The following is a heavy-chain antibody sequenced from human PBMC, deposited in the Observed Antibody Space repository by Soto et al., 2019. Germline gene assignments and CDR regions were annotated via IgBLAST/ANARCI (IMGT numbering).Heavy chain of an antibody. CDR1: GYKVIGYR. V-gene: IGHV5-51*01. CDR2: IYPADSDT. D-gene: IGHD6-19*01. CDR3: ARQAVTGSYLDY. J-gene: IGHJ4*02. Sequence: GESQTVSYRGAGYKVIGYRVAWGRQMPGKGLEWMGIIYPADSDTRYSPSFQGQVTISVDKSINTAYLQWSSLKASDTAMYYCARQAVTGSYLDYWGQGILVTVSS.